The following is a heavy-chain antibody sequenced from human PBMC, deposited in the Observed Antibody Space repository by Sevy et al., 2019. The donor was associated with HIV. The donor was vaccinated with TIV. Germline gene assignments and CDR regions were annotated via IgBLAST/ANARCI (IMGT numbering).Heavy chain of an antibody. J-gene: IGHJ4*02. Sequence: GGSLRLSCAASGFTFSSYAMSWVRQAPGKGLEWVSAISGSGGSTYYADSVKGRFTISRDNSKNTLYLQMNSLRAEDTALYYWAKLISPLIAARRTHFDYWGQGTLVTVSS. D-gene: IGHD6-6*01. CDR1: GFTFSSYA. CDR2: ISGSGGST. CDR3: AKLISPLIAARRTHFDY. V-gene: IGHV3-23*01.